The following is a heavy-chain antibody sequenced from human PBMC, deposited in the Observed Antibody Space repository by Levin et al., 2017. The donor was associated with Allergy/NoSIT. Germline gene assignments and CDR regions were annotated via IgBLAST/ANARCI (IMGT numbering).Heavy chain of an antibody. J-gene: IGHJ4*02. D-gene: IGHD3-3*01. CDR3: GKGRDFWRGYYGFDY. CDR2: ISGSGGST. Sequence: GESLKISCAASGFTFSSYAMSWVRQAPGKGLEWVSAISGSGGSTYYADSVKGRFTISRDNSKNTLYLQMNSLRAEDTAVYYWGKGRDFWRGYYGFDYWGQGTLVTVSS. V-gene: IGHV3-23*01. CDR1: GFTFSSYA.